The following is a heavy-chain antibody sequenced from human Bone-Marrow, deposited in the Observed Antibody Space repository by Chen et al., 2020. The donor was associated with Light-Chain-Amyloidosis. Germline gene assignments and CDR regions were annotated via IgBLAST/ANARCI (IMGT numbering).Heavy chain of an antibody. D-gene: IGHD4-4*01. CDR3: ASLHDYNTYHLPFDY. Sequence: EVQLVESGGGLVQPGGSLRLSCAASGFTFDNYEMNWVRQVPGGGLEWVSYISSDSRSIYYADSVKSRFTISRDNAKNSRYLQMNSLRAEDTAVYYCASLHDYNTYHLPFDYWGQGTLVTVSS. CDR1: GFTFDNYE. CDR2: ISSDSRSI. J-gene: IGHJ4*02. V-gene: IGHV3-48*03.